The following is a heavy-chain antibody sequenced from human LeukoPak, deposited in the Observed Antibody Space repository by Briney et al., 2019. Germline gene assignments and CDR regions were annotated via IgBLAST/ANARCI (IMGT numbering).Heavy chain of an antibody. Sequence: ASVKVSCKASGYTFTSYDINWVRQAPGQGLVWMGWMNPNSGNTGYAQKFQGRVTMTRNTSISTAYMELSSLRSEDTAVYYCARGNERIFGGAANYYYYMDVWGKGTTVTVSS. V-gene: IGHV1-8*01. D-gene: IGHD3-3*01. CDR2: MNPNSGNT. CDR3: ARGNERIFGGAANYYYYMDV. J-gene: IGHJ6*03. CDR1: GYTFTSYD.